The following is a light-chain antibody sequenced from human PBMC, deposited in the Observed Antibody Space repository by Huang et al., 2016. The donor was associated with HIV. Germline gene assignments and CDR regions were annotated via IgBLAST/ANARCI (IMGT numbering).Light chain of an antibody. V-gene: IGKV1-39*01. CDR3: QQSYSIPPWT. CDR1: QSISRY. J-gene: IGKJ1*01. CDR2: AAS. Sequence: DIQMTQSPSSLSASVGDRVTITCRASQSISRYLNWYQQKPGKAPKLLIYAASSLQRGVPSRFSGSGSGTDFTLTISSLQPEDFATYYCQQSYSIPPWTFGQGTKVEIK.